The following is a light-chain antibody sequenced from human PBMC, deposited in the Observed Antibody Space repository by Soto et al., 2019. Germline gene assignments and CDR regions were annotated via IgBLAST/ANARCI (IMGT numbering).Light chain of an antibody. CDR2: GAS. V-gene: IGKV3-20*01. CDR3: QQYDRSPET. J-gene: IGKJ1*01. Sequence: EIVLTQSPGTLSLSPGERATLSCRASQSISSTYLAWYQQKPGQAPRLLIYGASFRATGIPDRFSGSGSGTDFTLTISRLEPDDLAVYYCQQYDRSPETFGQGTKVEI. CDR1: QSISSTY.